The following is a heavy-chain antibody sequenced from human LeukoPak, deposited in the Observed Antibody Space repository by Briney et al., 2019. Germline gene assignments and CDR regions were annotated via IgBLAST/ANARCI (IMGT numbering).Heavy chain of an antibody. CDR1: GTIFSGYW. V-gene: IGHV3-74*01. CDR2: ISSDGSTT. CDR3: ITDTRNAFDI. J-gene: IGHJ3*02. Sequence: GGSLRLSCAASGTIFSGYWVHWVRHAPGKGLVWVSCISSDGSTTRYADSVTGRFTIFRDNAKNTVYVHMNSLRYAATAIYYCITDTRNAFDIWGQGTMVTVSS.